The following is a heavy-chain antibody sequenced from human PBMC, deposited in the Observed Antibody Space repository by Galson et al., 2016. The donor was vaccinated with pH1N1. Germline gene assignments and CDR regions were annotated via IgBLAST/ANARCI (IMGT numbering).Heavy chain of an antibody. V-gene: IGHV4-39*07. J-gene: IGHJ5*02. D-gene: IGHD3-3*01. CDR3: ARSVGYSRFLSGPKCPYMAS. Sequence: SETLSLTCTVSGYSMSTSAFYWAWIRQPPGKAPEWIGNIYYSGPTYYNPSLKSRVTISVDTSMSQFSLRLISLTAADTALSYCARSVGYSRFLSGPKCPYMASWGQGTLVSVSS. CDR1: GYSMSTSAFY. CDR2: IYYSGPT.